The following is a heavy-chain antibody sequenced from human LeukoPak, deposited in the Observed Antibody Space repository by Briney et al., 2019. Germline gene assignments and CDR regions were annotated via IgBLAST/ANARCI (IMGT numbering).Heavy chain of an antibody. CDR3: ARDRESSSSWLLDY. V-gene: IGHV3-7*01. D-gene: IGHD6-13*01. CDR1: GFTFSSYW. J-gene: IGHJ4*02. Sequence: PGGSLRLSCAASGFTFSSYWMSWVRQAPGKGLEWVANIKPDGSEKYYVHSVKGRFTISRDNAKNSLYLQMNSLRAEDTAVYYCARDRESSSSWLLDYWGQGTLVTVSS. CDR2: IKPDGSEK.